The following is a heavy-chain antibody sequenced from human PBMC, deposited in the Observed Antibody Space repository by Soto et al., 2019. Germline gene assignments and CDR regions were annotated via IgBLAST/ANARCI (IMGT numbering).Heavy chain of an antibody. D-gene: IGHD3-10*01. J-gene: IGHJ4*02. V-gene: IGHV3-74*01. Sequence: PGGSLRLSCTASGFTFSSSWIHWVRQAPGKGLEWVSRINADGSVTNYADSVKGRFTVSRDNAKNTLYLQMNSLRAEDTAVYFCATAGSYRIDYWGQGTLVTVSS. CDR2: INADGSVT. CDR1: GFTFSSSW. CDR3: ATAGSYRIDY.